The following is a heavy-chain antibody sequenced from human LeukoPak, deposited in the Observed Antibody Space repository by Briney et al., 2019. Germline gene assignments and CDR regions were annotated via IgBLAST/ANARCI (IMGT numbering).Heavy chain of an antibody. V-gene: IGHV4-59*08. CDR1: GGSISTYY. Sequence: SETLSLTCTVSGGSISTYYWSWIRQPPGKGLEWIGYIYHSGSTNYNPSLKSRVTISVDTSQNQFSLKLSSVTAADTAVYYCAGGARGYNWYFDLWGRGTLVTVSS. J-gene: IGHJ2*01. CDR3: AGGARGYNWYFDL. CDR2: IYHSGST. D-gene: IGHD3-16*01.